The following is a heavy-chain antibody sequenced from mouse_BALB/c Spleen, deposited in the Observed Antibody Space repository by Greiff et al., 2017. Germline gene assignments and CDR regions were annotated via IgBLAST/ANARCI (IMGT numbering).Heavy chain of an antibody. V-gene: IGHV1S56*01. CDR1: GYTFTSYY. CDR2: IYPGNVNT. J-gene: IGHJ4*01. D-gene: IGHD2-4*01. Sequence: QVQLKESGPELVKPGASVRISCKASGYTFTSYYIHWVKQRPGQGLEWIGWIYPGNVNTKYNEKFKGKATLTADKSSSTAYMQLSSLTSEDSAVYFCARSASPMITTGYAMDYWGQGTSVTVSS. CDR3: ARSASPMITTGYAMDY.